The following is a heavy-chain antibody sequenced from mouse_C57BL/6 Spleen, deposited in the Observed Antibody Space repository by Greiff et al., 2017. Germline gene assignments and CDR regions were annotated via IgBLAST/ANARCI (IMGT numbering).Heavy chain of an antibody. J-gene: IGHJ3*01. Sequence: VQLQQPGAELVKPGASVKLSCKASGYTFTSYWMHWVKQRPGQGLEWIGMIHPNSGSTNYNEKFKSKATQTVDKSSSTAYMQLSSLTSEDSAVYYCARYYDYDEGFAYWGQGTLVTVSA. CDR2: IHPNSGST. CDR1: GYTFTSYW. D-gene: IGHD2-4*01. V-gene: IGHV1-64*01. CDR3: ARYYDYDEGFAY.